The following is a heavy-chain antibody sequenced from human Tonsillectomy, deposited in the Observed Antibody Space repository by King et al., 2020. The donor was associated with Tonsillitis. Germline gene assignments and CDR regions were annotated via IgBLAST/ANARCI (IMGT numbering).Heavy chain of an antibody. CDR2: ISVRVSNI. J-gene: IGHJ4*02. Sequence: VQLVESGGGLVKPGGSLSFSCAASGFTFSSYSMNWFRQAPGKGLEWAPSISVRVSNIYYADPVKGRFTIPRENAKNSLYLQMNSLRAEDTAVYYCAREEGEGFDYWGQGTLVAVSS. V-gene: IGHV3-21*01. CDR1: GFTFSSYS. D-gene: IGHD3-16*01. CDR3: AREEGEGFDY.